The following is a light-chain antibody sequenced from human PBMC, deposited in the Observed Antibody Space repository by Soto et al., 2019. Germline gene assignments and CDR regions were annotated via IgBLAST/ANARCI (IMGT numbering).Light chain of an antibody. CDR2: AAY. Sequence: DIQMTQSPSSLSASVGDRVTITCRASQSIYSSLNWYHQKPGKAPKLLIYAAYNLQSGVPSRFSGSGYGTYFTRSISSLQPEDFATYYCQQSYSATYTFGQGTKLEI. CDR1: QSIYSS. V-gene: IGKV1-39*01. J-gene: IGKJ2*01. CDR3: QQSYSATYT.